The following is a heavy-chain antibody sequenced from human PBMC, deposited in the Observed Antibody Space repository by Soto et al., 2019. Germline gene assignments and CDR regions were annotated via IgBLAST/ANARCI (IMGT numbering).Heavy chain of an antibody. J-gene: IGHJ4*02. CDR3: SRGQWERLRPFFDY. CDR1: GFTFSSYG. D-gene: IGHD1-26*01. V-gene: IGHV3-33*01. Sequence: QVQLVESGGGVVQPGRSLRLSCAASGFTFSSYGMHWVRQAPDKGLEWVAVIWYDGSNKYYADSVKGRFTISRDNSKDTLYSQMNSLRPEDTAVYYCSRGQWERLRPFFDYWGQGTLVIVSS. CDR2: IWYDGSNK.